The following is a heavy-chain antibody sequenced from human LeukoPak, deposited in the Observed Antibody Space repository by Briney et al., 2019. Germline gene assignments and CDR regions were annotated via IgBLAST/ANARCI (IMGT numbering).Heavy chain of an antibody. Sequence: GESLKISCKDSGYSFTSYWIGWVRQMPGKGLEWMGIIYPGDSDTRYSPSFQGQVTISADKSISTAYLQWSSLKASDTAMYYCARTPRSGYDILSFDFWGQGTLVTVSS. J-gene: IGHJ4*02. CDR1: GYSFTSYW. CDR3: ARTPRSGYDILSFDF. D-gene: IGHD3-9*01. V-gene: IGHV5-51*01. CDR2: IYPGDSDT.